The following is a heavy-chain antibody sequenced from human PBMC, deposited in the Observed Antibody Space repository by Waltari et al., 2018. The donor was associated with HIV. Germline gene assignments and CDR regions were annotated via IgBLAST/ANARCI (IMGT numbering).Heavy chain of an antibody. CDR2: TYYNSKWYN. CDR3: ARLYWGNKAFDN. V-gene: IGHV6-1*01. D-gene: IGHD3-16*01. Sequence: QVQLQQSGPGLVKPSQTLSLTCAISGDSVSGNSGAWNWIRQSPSRGLEWLGRTYYNSKWYNDYALSVKSRISINPDTSKNQVSLQLNSVTPEDTAVYYCARLYWGNKAFDNWGQGTMVTVSS. CDR1: GDSVSGNSGA. J-gene: IGHJ3*02.